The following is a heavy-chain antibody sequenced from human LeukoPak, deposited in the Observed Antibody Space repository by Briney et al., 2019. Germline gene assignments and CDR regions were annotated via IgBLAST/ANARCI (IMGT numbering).Heavy chain of an antibody. CDR2: ITSDGTTI. J-gene: IGHJ4*02. V-gene: IGHV3-48*03. CDR3: ARVNYDILTGFDY. Sequence: GGSLRLSCAASGFTFSSFDMIWVRQAPGKGLEWVSYITSDGTTIYYADSVKGRFTISRDNAKNTLYLQMNSLRAEDTAVYYCARVNYDILTGFDYWGQGTLVTVSS. CDR1: GFTFSSFD. D-gene: IGHD3-9*01.